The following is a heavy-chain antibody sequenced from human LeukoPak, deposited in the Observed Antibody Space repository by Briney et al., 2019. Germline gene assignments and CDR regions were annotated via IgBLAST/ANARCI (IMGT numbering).Heavy chain of an antibody. V-gene: IGHV3-23*01. CDR2: IHYNGDST. CDR1: GFTLSNYA. Sequence: GGSLRLSCAASGFTLSNYAMSWVRQAPGKGLEWVSSIHYNGDSTYYADSVKGRFTISRDNSKNTLYLQMNSLRVEATAVYYCAKVIREVDMSHDYWGQGALVTVSS. CDR3: AKVIREVDMSHDY. J-gene: IGHJ4*02. D-gene: IGHD5-24*01.